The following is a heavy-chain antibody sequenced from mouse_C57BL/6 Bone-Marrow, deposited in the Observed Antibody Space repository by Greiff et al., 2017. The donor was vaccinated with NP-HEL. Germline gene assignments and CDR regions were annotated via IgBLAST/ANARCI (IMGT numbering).Heavy chain of an antibody. CDR1: GFTFSSYA. J-gene: IGHJ2*01. V-gene: IGHV5-9-1*02. CDR3: TREGPLGTLYGSYNDFDY. D-gene: IGHD2-1*01. Sequence: EVKLLESGEGLVKPGGSLKLSCAASGFTFSSYAMSWVRQTPEKRLEWVAYISSGGDYIYYADTVKGRFTFSRDNARNTLYLQMSSLKSEDTAMYYCTREGPLGTLYGSYNDFDYWGQGTTLTVSS. CDR2: ISSGGDYI.